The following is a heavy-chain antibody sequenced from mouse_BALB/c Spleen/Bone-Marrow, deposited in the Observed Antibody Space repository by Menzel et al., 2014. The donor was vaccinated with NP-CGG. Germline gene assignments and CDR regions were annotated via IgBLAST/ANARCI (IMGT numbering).Heavy chain of an antibody. J-gene: IGHJ2*01. CDR3: ARIYYYGRGYFDY. D-gene: IGHD1-1*01. V-gene: IGHV14-3*02. Sequence: EVKLQESGAELVKPGASVKLSCTASGFNIKDTYMHWVKQRPEQGLEWIGRIDPANGNNKYGPKFQGKATITADTSSNTAYLQLSSLTSEDTAVYYCARIYYYGRGYFDYWGQGTTLTVSS. CDR1: GFNIKDTY. CDR2: IDPANGNN.